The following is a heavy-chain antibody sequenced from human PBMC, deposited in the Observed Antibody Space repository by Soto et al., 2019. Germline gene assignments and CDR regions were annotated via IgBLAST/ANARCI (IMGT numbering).Heavy chain of an antibody. Sequence: ASVKVSCKAAGYTFTNYGISWVRQAPGQGLEWMGWINVDNGDTKYSEKFQGRVTITRDTSTGTSYMELSSLTSEDSAVYYCARDIGDGSGTYYNVAPDYWGQGTQVTVSS. CDR3: ARDIGDGSGTYYNVAPDY. D-gene: IGHD3-10*01. CDR1: GYTFTNYG. V-gene: IGHV1-18*01. J-gene: IGHJ4*02. CDR2: INVDNGDT.